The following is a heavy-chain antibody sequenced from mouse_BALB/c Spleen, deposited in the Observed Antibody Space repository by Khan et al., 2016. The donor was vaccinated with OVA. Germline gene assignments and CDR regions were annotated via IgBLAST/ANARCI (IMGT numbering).Heavy chain of an antibody. Sequence: EVKLLESGGGLVQPGGSLKLSCAASGFDFSRYWMSWVRQAPGKGLEWIGEINPDSSTINYTPSLKGKFIISRDNAKNTLYLQMSKVRSEDTALYYCARPYRYDGRAWFAYWGQGTLVTVSA. J-gene: IGHJ3*01. V-gene: IGHV4-1*02. D-gene: IGHD2-14*01. CDR1: GFDFSRYW. CDR3: ARPYRYDGRAWFAY. CDR2: INPDSSTI.